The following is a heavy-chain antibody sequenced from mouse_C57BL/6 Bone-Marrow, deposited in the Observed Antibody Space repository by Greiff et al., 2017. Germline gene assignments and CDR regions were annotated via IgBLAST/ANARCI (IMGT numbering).Heavy chain of an antibody. CDR3: ASNDYAWFAY. Sequence: EVKLLESGPGLVKPSQSLSLTCSVTGYSITSGYYWNWIRQFPGNKLEWMGYISYDGSNNYNPSLKNRISITRDTSKNQFFLKLNSVTTEDTATYYCASNDYAWFAYWGQGTLVTVSA. D-gene: IGHD2-4*01. J-gene: IGHJ3*01. CDR1: GYSITSGYY. CDR2: ISYDGSN. V-gene: IGHV3-6*01.